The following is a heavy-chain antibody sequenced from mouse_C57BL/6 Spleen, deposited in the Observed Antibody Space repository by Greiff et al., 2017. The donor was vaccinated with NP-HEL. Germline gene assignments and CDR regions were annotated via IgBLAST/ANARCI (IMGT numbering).Heavy chain of an antibody. V-gene: IGHV1-74*01. CDR2: IHPSDSDT. Sequence: QVQLQQPGAELVKPGASVKVSCKASGYTFTSYWMHWVKQRPGQGLEWIGRIHPSDSDTNYNQKFKGKATLTVDKSSSTAYMQLSSLTSEDSAVYYCASIYYDGSSSSWCAYWGQGTLVTVSA. CDR1: GYTFTSYW. CDR3: ASIYYDGSSSSWCAY. D-gene: IGHD1-1*01. J-gene: IGHJ3*01.